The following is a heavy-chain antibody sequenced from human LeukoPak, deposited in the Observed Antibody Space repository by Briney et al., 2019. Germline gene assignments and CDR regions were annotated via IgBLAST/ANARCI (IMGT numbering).Heavy chain of an antibody. V-gene: IGHV3-49*04. CDR1: GFTFGDYA. D-gene: IGHD1-26*01. J-gene: IGHJ3*02. CDR3: TRDPRGSYGPDAFDI. Sequence: GRSLRLSCTASGFTFGDYAMSWVRQAPGKGLEWVGFIRSKAYGGTTEYDASVKGRFTISRDDSKSIAYLQMNSLKTEDTAVYYCTRDPRGSYGPDAFDIWGQGTMVTVSS. CDR2: IRSKAYGGTT.